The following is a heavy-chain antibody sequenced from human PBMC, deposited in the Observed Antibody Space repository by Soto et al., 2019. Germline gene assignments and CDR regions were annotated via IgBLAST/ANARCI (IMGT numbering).Heavy chain of an antibody. Sequence: ASVKVSCKATGYTFSAYTMNRVRQAPGQSLEWMGWINAGSGNTKYSQNFQGRVSITRDTSASTVYMELTGLTSEDTAVYYCARDTETLGPRANDALDIWGQGTMVTVS. J-gene: IGHJ3*02. CDR2: INAGSGNT. D-gene: IGHD3-3*02. CDR1: GYTFSAYT. V-gene: IGHV1-3*01. CDR3: ARDTETLGPRANDALDI.